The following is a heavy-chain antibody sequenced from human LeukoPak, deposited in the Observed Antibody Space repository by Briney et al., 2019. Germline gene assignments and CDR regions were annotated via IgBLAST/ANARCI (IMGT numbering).Heavy chain of an antibody. CDR3: ARDDSSSWSLDY. J-gene: IGHJ4*02. CDR2: INAGNGNT. V-gene: IGHV1-3*01. Sequence: ASVKVSCKASGYTFSNYAIHWVRQAPGQRLEWMGWINAGNGNTKYSQKFQGRVTITRDTSASTAYMELSSLRSEDTAVYYCARDDSSSWSLDYWGQGTLVTVSS. CDR1: GYTFSNYA. D-gene: IGHD6-13*01.